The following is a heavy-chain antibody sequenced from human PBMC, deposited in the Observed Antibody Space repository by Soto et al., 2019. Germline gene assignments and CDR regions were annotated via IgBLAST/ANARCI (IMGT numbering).Heavy chain of an antibody. CDR2: ISGSGGST. D-gene: IGHD6-6*01. J-gene: IGHJ4*02. CDR3: AKDLGLSAERGYSSSSSSDY. Sequence: ESGGGLVQPGGSLRLSCAASGFTFSSYAMSWVRQAPGKGLEWVSAISGSGGSTYYADSVKGRFTISRDNSKNTLYLQMNSLRAEDTAVYYCAKDLGLSAERGYSSSSSSDYWGQGTLVTVSS. V-gene: IGHV3-23*01. CDR1: GFTFSSYA.